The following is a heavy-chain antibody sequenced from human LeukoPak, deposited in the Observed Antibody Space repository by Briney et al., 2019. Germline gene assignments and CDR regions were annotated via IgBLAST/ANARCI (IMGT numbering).Heavy chain of an antibody. CDR3: ARDIRSSSLASEWFDP. CDR2: ISAYNGNT. J-gene: IGHJ5*02. V-gene: IGHV1-18*01. D-gene: IGHD6-6*01. CDR1: GYTFTSYG. Sequence: GASVKVPCKSSGYTFTSYGISWVRQAPGQGLEWMGWISAYNGNTNYAQTLQGRVTMTTDTSKSTAYMELRSLRSDDTAVYYCARDIRSSSLASEWFDPWGQQAMVTVSS.